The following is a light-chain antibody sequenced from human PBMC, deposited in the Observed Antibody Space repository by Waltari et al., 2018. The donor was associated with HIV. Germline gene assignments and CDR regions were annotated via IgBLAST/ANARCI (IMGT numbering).Light chain of an antibody. J-gene: IGLJ1*01. CDR1: NPNIGNNY. Sequence: QSVLTQPPSVSAAPRQKVTISCSGNNPNIGNNYVSWYQHLPGTAPTLLVYDNNRRPSGIPGRFSGSKSGTSATLGITGLQTGDEADYYCGAWDSSLTAYVFGSGTKVTVL. CDR2: DNN. CDR3: GAWDSSLTAYV. V-gene: IGLV1-51*01.